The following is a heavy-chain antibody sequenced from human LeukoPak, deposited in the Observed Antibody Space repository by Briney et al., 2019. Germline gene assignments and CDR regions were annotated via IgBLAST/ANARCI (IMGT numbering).Heavy chain of an antibody. CDR2: ISSSSSYI. D-gene: IGHD5-24*01. V-gene: IGHV3-21*01. J-gene: IGHJ4*02. CDR3: ARDRDFDY. CDR1: GFTFNHYN. Sequence: SGGSLRLSCAASGFTFNHYNMNWVRQAPGKGLEWVSSISSSSSYIYYADSVKGRFTIPRDNAKNSLYLQMNSLRVKDTAVYYCARDRDFDYWGQGTLVTVSS.